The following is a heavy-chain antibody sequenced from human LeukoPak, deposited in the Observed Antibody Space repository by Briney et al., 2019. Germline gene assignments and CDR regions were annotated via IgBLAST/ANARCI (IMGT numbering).Heavy chain of an antibody. V-gene: IGHV3-33*06. D-gene: IGHD4-11*01. Sequence: PGRSLRLSCAASGFTFSSYGMHWVRQAPGKGLNWVAVIWYDGSNKYYADSVKGRFTISRDNSKNTLYLQMNSLRAEDTAVYYCAKEQVTTPIYYYYYMDVWGKGTTVTVSS. J-gene: IGHJ6*03. CDR2: IWYDGSNK. CDR3: AKEQVTTPIYYYYYMDV. CDR1: GFTFSSYG.